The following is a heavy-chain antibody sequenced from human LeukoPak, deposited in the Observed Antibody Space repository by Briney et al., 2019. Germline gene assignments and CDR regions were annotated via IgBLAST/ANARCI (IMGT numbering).Heavy chain of an antibody. D-gene: IGHD1-20*01. CDR1: GYRFSSNG. J-gene: IGHJ5*02. CDR3: ARDNWNEFDP. V-gene: IGHV1-18*01. Sequence: ASVKVSCEASGYRFSSNGISWVRQAPGQGLEWVGWVSTYNSDTNSAPKFQGRVTMTRDTFTSTVYMELGGLRTDDTAVYYCARDNWNEFDPWGQGTLVTVSS. CDR2: VSTYNSDT.